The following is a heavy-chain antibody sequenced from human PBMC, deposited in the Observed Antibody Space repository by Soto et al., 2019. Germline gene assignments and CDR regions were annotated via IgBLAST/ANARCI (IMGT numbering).Heavy chain of an antibody. Sequence: EVQLVESGGGLVQPGGSLRLSCAASGFTLSGRSMHWVRQAPGKGLVWVSGIDNAGTDSTYADSVKGRFTSSRDNAKNMLYLQMNSLRVETTAVYYCARGWFGPDVWGNGTTVTVSS. CDR3: ARGWFGPDV. CDR2: IDNAGTDS. J-gene: IGHJ6*04. D-gene: IGHD3-10*01. CDR1: GFTLSGRS. V-gene: IGHV3-74*01.